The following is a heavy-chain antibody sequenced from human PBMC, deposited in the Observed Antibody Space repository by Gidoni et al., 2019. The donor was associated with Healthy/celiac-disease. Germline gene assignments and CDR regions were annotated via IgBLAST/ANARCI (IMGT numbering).Heavy chain of an antibody. CDR3: ARDLGSGSYSY. D-gene: IGHD1-26*01. Sequence: QVQLQASGPGLVKPSETLSLTCTVSGGSISSYYWSWIRQPPGKGLGWIGYIYYSGRTNYNPSLKSRVTISVDTSKNQFSLKLSSVTAADTAVYYCARDLGSGSYSYWGQGTLVTVSS. CDR2: IYYSGRT. CDR1: GGSISSYY. J-gene: IGHJ4*02. V-gene: IGHV4-59*01.